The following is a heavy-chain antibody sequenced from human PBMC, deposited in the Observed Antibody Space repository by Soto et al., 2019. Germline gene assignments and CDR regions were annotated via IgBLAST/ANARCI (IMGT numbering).Heavy chain of an antibody. J-gene: IGHJ6*02. CDR3: THHGYYSYGMDV. CDR1: GFSLSTSGVG. V-gene: IGHV2-5*02. CDR2: IFWDDDK. Sequence: QITLKESGPPLVKPTQTLTLTCTFSGFSLSTSGVGVGWIRQPPGKALEWLALIFWDDDKRCSPSLKSRLTITKDTSKNQVVLTMTNMDPVDAATYYCTHHGYYSYGMDVWGQGTTVTVSS.